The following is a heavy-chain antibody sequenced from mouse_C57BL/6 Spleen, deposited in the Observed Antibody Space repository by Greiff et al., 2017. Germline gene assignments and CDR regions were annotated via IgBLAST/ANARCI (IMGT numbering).Heavy chain of an antibody. CDR1: GYSITSGYY. CDR2: ISYDGSN. Sequence: EVQLQQSGPGLVKPSQSLSLTCSVTGYSITSGYYWNWIRQFPGNKLEWMGYISYDGSNNYNPSLKNRISITRDTSKNQFFLKLNSVTTEDTATYYCARDNYYGSSYYAMDDWGQGTSVTVSS. V-gene: IGHV3-6*01. D-gene: IGHD1-1*01. J-gene: IGHJ4*01. CDR3: ARDNYYGSSYYAMDD.